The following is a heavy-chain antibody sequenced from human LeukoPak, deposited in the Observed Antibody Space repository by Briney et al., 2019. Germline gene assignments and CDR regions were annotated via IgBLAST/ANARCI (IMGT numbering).Heavy chain of an antibody. CDR1: GFTFSDYY. CDR2: ISSSGSTI. CDR3: ARAEYCGGDCYYRGDQTALDY. D-gene: IGHD2-21*02. Sequence: GGSLRLSCAASGFTFSDYYMSWIRQAPGKGLEWVSYISSSGSTIYYADSVKGRFTISRDNAKNSLYLQMNSLRAEDTAVYYCARAEYCGGDCYYRGDQTALDYWGQGTLVTVSS. J-gene: IGHJ4*02. V-gene: IGHV3-11*01.